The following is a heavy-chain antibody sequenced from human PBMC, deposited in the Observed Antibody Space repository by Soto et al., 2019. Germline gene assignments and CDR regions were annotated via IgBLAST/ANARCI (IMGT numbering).Heavy chain of an antibody. CDR1: GFTVSSNY. J-gene: IGHJ6*02. D-gene: IGHD4-17*01. Sequence: EVQLVESGGGLIQPGGSLRLSCAASGFTVSSNYMSWVRQAPGKGLEWGSVIYSGGSTYYADSVKGRFTISRDNSKNTLYLQMNSLRAEATAVYYCAREGYYGDYVRGMDVWGQGTTVTVSS. V-gene: IGHV3-53*01. CDR2: IYSGGST. CDR3: AREGYYGDYVRGMDV.